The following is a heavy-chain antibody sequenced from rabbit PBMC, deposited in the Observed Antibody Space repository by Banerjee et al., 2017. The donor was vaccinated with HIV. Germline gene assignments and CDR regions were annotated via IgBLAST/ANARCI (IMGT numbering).Heavy chain of an antibody. CDR3: ARGDESIYYSFNL. D-gene: IGHD8-1*01. J-gene: IGHJ4*01. CDR2: KHAGGNAGT. Sequence: QEQLVESGGGLVQPGASLTLTCTASGFSFSSSYYMCWVRQAPGKGLEWIGCKHAGGNAGTYYASWAKGRFTISKTSSTTVTLQMASLTAADTATYFCARGDESIYYSFNLWGQGTLVTVS. CDR1: GFSFSSSYY. V-gene: IGHV1S45*01.